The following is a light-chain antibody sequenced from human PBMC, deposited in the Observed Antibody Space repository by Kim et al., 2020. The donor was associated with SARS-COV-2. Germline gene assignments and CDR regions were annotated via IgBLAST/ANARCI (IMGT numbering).Light chain of an antibody. J-gene: IGKJ4*01. V-gene: IGKV3-20*01. CDR2: GAS. CDR3: QKYASAPLT. CDR1: LTVCSVY. Sequence: SSVDTYPLSCRASLTVCSVYLSCTLQNPGQPPRPAIYGASSRATGTPDSFSGMGSGKDSTFTISGLDPEDFEVYYCQKYASAPLTFGGGTKV.